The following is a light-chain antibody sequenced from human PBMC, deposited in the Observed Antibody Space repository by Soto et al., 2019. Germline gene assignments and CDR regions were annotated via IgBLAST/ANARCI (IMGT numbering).Light chain of an antibody. CDR1: SSDIGNYDF. J-gene: IGLJ1*01. CDR2: EVS. V-gene: IGLV2-14*01. Sequence: QSALTQPASVSGSPGQSITISCTGTSSDIGNYDFVSWYQQVPGTAPKAMIYEVSSRPSGVSNRFSGSKSGNTASLTISGLQAEDEANYYCSSYRSTSVYVFGTGTKLTVL. CDR3: SSYRSTSVYV.